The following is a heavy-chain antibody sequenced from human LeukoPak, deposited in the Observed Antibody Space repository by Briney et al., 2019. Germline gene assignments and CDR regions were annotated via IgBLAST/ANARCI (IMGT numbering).Heavy chain of an antibody. J-gene: IGHJ6*03. CDR1: GFSFSNYA. CDR3: AKQRGALRENYYMDV. CDR2: NAGSSSR. Sequence: GGSLRLSCLASGFSFSNYAMSWVRQAPGTGLEWVSNAGSSSRLYGDSVKGRFSVSRDNSKNTLYLQMNSLRADDTAVYYCAKQRGALRENYYMDVWGKGTTVTVSS. V-gene: IGHV3-23*01.